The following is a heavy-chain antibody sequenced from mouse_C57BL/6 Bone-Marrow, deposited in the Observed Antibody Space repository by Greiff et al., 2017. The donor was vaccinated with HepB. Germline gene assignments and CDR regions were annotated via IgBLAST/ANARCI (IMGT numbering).Heavy chain of an antibody. J-gene: IGHJ4*01. CDR1: GFTFSSYA. CDR2: ISDGGSYT. D-gene: IGHD2-3*01. V-gene: IGHV5-4*01. CDR3: ARDPPYEWYYAMDY. Sequence: DVKLVESGGGLVKPGGSLKLSCAASGFTFSSYAMSWVRQTPEKRLEWVATISDGGSYTYYPDNVKGRFTISRDNAKNNLYLQMSHLKSEDTAMYYCARDPPYEWYYAMDYWGQGPSVTVST.